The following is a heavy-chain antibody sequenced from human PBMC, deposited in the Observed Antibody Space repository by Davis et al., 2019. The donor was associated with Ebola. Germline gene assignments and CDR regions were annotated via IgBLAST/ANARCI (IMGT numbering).Heavy chain of an antibody. J-gene: IGHJ4*02. CDR2: IIPIFGTA. V-gene: IGHV1-69*13. Sequence: SVKVSCKTFGYTFTSYGITWVRQAPGQGLEWMGGIIPIFGTANYAQKFQGRVTITADESTSTAYMELSSLRSEDTAVYYCAREGPYSSGWFDNWGQGILVTVSS. D-gene: IGHD6-13*01. CDR3: AREGPYSSGWFDN. CDR1: GYTFTSYG.